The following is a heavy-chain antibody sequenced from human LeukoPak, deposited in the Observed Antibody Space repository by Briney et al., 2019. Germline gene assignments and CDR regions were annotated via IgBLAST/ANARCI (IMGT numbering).Heavy chain of an antibody. CDR3: ARDIAGIAVAGTLGYYYGMDV. CDR1: GYTFTGYY. CDR2: INPNSGGT. D-gene: IGHD6-19*01. V-gene: IGHV1-2*02. J-gene: IGHJ6*02. Sequence: ASVTVSFKASGYTFTGYYMHWVRPAPGQGREWVGWINPNSGGTNYAQKFQGRVTMTRDTSISTAYMELSRLRSDDTAVYYCARDIAGIAVAGTLGYYYGMDVWGQGTTVTVSS.